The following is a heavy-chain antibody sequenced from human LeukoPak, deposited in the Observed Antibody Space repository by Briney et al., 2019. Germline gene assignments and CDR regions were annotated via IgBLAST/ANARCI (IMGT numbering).Heavy chain of an antibody. CDR1: GYTFTGYY. CDR2: INPNSGGT. V-gene: IGHV1-2*02. CDR3: ARDYYGSGSYYYYYGMDV. D-gene: IGHD3-10*01. Sequence: ASVKVSCKASGYTFTGYYMHWVRQAPGQGLEWTGWINPNSGGTNYAQKFQGRVTMTRDTSISTAYMELSRLRSDDTAVYYCARDYYGSGSYYYYYGMDVWLQATTVTVSS. J-gene: IGHJ6*02.